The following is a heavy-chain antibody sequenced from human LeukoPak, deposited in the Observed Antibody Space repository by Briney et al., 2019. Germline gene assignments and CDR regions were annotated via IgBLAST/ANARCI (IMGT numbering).Heavy chain of an antibody. J-gene: IGHJ4*02. Sequence: SETLSLTCTVSGGSISSYYWGWIRQPPGKGLEWIGYIHYSGSTSYNPSLKSRVSMSVDTSKNQFSLKLSSVTAADTAVYYCASYCSGGTCHYFDYWGQGTLVTVSS. CDR2: IHYSGST. CDR3: ASYCSGGTCHYFDY. D-gene: IGHD2-15*01. V-gene: IGHV4-59*08. CDR1: GGSISSYY.